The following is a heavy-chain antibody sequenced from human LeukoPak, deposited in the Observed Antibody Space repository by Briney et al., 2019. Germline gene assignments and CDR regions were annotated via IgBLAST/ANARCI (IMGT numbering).Heavy chain of an antibody. Sequence: GGSLRLSCVASGFTFSIYSMNWVRQAPGKGLEWVSSIGGSSSSLYYAESVKGRFTISGDNARNSLYLQMNSLRVEDTAVYYCAKEAGQDYGALDAFDVWGQGTMVTVSS. CDR2: IGGSSSSL. J-gene: IGHJ3*01. V-gene: IGHV3-21*01. CDR1: GFTFSIYS. D-gene: IGHD4-17*01. CDR3: AKEAGQDYGALDAFDV.